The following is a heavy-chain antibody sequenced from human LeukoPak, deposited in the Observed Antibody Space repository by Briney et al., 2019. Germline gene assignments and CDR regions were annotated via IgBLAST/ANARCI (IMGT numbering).Heavy chain of an antibody. CDR2: MSPNSDNT. CDR1: GGTFRSYA. CDR3: ARDYGGSSGWFDP. J-gene: IGHJ5*02. D-gene: IGHD4-23*01. Sequence: ASVKVSCKASGGTFRSYAFTWVRQAPGQGLEWMGWMSPNSDNTGYAQKFQGRVTFTRDTSISTAYMELRSLTSEDTAVYYCARDYGGSSGWFDPWGQGTLVTVSS. V-gene: IGHV1-8*02.